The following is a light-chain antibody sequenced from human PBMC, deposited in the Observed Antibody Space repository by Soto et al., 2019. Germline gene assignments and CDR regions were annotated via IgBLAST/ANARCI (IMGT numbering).Light chain of an antibody. V-gene: IGKV1-5*03. CDR2: RAS. Sequence: DIQMTQSPSTLSASVGDGVIITCRASQSISSWLAWYQQKPGKAPNLLIYRASTLKSEIPSRFSGSGSGTEFTLTISSLQPDDFATYYCQQYDRASWTFGQGTKVEIK. CDR1: QSISSW. CDR3: QQYDRASWT. J-gene: IGKJ1*01.